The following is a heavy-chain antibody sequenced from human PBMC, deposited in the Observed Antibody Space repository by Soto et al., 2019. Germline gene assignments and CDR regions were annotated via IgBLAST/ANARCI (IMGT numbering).Heavy chain of an antibody. CDR1: GFTFNNYA. J-gene: IGHJ6*02. CDR2: ITNDGGDT. D-gene: IGHD3-10*01. CDR3: AKASGRADV. V-gene: IGHV3-23*01. Sequence: GGSLRLSCAASGFTFNNYAMTWVRQAPGEGLEWVAVITNDGGDTLHADSVKGRFTIFRDNSKNTLFLQMISLRPEDTAIYYCAKASGRADVWGQGXTVTVSS.